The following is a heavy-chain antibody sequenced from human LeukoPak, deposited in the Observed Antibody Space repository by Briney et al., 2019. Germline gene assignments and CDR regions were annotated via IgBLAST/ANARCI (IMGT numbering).Heavy chain of an antibody. CDR3: ARVDYDFWGGYSHNWFDP. Sequence: ASVKVSCKASGYSFTSYGISWVRQAPGQGLEWMGWISAYNGNTNYAQKLQGRVTMTTDTSTSTAYMELRSLRSDDTAVYYCARVDYDFWGGYSHNWFDPWGQGTLVTVSS. D-gene: IGHD3-3*01. CDR1: GYSFTSYG. CDR2: ISAYNGNT. J-gene: IGHJ5*02. V-gene: IGHV1-18*01.